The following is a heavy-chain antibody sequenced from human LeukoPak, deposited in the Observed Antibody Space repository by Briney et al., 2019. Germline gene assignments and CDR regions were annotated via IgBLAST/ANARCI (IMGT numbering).Heavy chain of an antibody. CDR3: ARDSAMMAVY. J-gene: IGHJ4*02. D-gene: IGHD3-22*01. CDR2: ISYDGSNK. V-gene: IGHV3-30-3*01. Sequence: GRSLRLSCAASGFTFSSYAMHWVRQAPGKGLEWVAVISYDGSNKYYADSVKGRFTISRDNSKNTLYLQKNSLRAEDTAVYYCARDSAMMAVYWGQGTLVTVSS. CDR1: GFTFSSYA.